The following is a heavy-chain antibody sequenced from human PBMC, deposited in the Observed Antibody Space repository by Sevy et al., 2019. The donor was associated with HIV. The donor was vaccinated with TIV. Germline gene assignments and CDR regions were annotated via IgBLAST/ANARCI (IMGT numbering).Heavy chain of an antibody. V-gene: IGHV3-33*01. Sequence: GGSLRLSCAASGFTFSNYGMHWVRQAPGKGLEWVAVIWSDGIHKYYSDSVNGRFTFSRNNSRNTLSLQMNSLRVEDTAVYYCVRERGPFDGFDIWGQGTMVTVSS. CDR1: GFTFSNYG. D-gene: IGHD3-10*01. CDR2: IWSDGIHK. J-gene: IGHJ3*02. CDR3: VRERGPFDGFDI.